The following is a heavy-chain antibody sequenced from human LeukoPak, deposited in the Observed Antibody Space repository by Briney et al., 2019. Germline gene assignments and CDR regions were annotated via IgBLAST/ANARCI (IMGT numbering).Heavy chain of an antibody. CDR2: INPNSGGT. Sequence: ASVKVSCKASGYTFTGYYMHWVRQAPGQGFEWMGWINPNSGGTNYAQKFQGRVTMTRDTSISTAYMELSRLRSDDTAVYYCARDPSLWFGELSNRFDPWGQGTLVTVSS. D-gene: IGHD3-10*01. J-gene: IGHJ5*02. CDR3: ARDPSLWFGELSNRFDP. CDR1: GYTFTGYY. V-gene: IGHV1-2*02.